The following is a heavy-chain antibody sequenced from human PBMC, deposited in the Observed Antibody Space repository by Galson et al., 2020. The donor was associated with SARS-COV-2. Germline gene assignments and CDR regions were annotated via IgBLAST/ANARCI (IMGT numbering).Heavy chain of an antibody. V-gene: IGHV3-23*01. J-gene: IGHJ6*02. D-gene: IGHD2-15*01. CDR2: IDASGTRT. CDR1: GFTFNIYA. CDR3: AKDRNRVGGGSGYYYCCMDV. Sequence: GGSLRLSCAASGFTFNIYAMHWVRQAPGKGLEWVSAIDASGTRTYYADSVKGRFTMSRDNSKNMLYLQMNNLRGEDTAVYYCAKDRNRVGGGSGYYYCCMDVWGQGTTVTVSS.